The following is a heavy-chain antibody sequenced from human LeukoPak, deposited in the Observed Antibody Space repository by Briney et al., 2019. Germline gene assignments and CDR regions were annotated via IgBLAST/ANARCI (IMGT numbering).Heavy chain of an antibody. Sequence: PGGSLRLSCAASGFTFSDYYMSWIRQAPGKGLEWVSYISSSDSTIYYADSVKGRFTISRDNAKNSLYLQMNSLRAEDTAVYYCASELVSSSSALSFDYWGQGTLVTVSS. CDR1: GFTFSDYY. CDR3: ASELVSSSSALSFDY. D-gene: IGHD6-6*01. V-gene: IGHV3-11*01. J-gene: IGHJ4*02. CDR2: ISSSDSTI.